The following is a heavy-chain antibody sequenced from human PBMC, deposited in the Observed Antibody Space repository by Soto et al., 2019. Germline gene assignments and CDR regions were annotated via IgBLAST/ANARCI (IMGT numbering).Heavy chain of an antibody. D-gene: IGHD6-13*01. CDR1: GGTFSSYA. V-gene: IGHV1-69*13. CDR2: IVPIFGTA. J-gene: IGHJ4*02. CDR3: ARDSAAAGFDY. Sequence: SVKVSCKAAGGTFSSYAISWVRQAPGQGLEWRGGIVPIFGTANYAQKFQGRVTITADESTSTAYMELSSLRSGDTAVYYCARDSAAAGFDYWGQGTLVTVSS.